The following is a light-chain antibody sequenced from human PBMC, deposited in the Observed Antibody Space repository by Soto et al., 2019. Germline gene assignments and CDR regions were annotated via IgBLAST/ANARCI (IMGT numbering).Light chain of an antibody. Sequence: IVMTQSPATLSVSPGEKATLSCRASQTVYNNLAWYQQKPGQAPRLLGYFASTRATGIPARFSGSGFGTEFSLTISSLQSEDFALYYCQQYTAWPLTFGGGTKVETK. V-gene: IGKV3-15*01. CDR3: QQYTAWPLT. J-gene: IGKJ4*01. CDR1: QTVYNN. CDR2: FAS.